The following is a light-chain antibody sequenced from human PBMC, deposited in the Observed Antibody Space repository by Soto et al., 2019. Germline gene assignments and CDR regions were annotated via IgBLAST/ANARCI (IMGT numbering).Light chain of an antibody. Sequence: EIVMTQSPATMSVSPGERVTLSCRASQSLNNNLAWYQQKPGQAPRLLIYGASHRGTGISARFSGSGSGTEFTLTLRRLQSEDFGVYYCQQYNRWPPLTFGGGTKVEIK. CDR3: QQYNRWPPLT. V-gene: IGKV3-15*01. CDR1: QSLNNN. J-gene: IGKJ4*01. CDR2: GAS.